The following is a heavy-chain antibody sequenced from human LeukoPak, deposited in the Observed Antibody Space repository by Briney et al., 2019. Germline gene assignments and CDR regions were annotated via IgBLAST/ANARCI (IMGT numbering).Heavy chain of an antibody. CDR2: IYHSGST. Sequence: SETLSLTCAVSGGSISSSNWWSWVRQPPGKGLEWIGEIYHSGSTNYNPSLKSRVTISVDKSKNQFSLKLSSVTAADTAVYYCARQYYYDSSGYPLDYWGQGTLVTVSS. D-gene: IGHD3-22*01. J-gene: IGHJ4*02. CDR1: GGSISSSNW. CDR3: ARQYYYDSSGYPLDY. V-gene: IGHV4-4*02.